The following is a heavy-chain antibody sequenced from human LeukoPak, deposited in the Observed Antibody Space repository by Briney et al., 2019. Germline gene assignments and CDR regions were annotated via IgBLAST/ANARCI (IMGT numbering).Heavy chain of an antibody. J-gene: IGHJ3*02. CDR2: IYTSGST. CDR1: GGSISSGSYY. D-gene: IGHD6-13*01. CDR3: ASRGQLARSGRLSDAFDI. Sequence: SETLSLTCTVSGGSISSGSYYWSWIRQPAGKGLEWIGRIYTSGSTNYNPSLKSRVTISVDTSKNQFSLKLSSVTAADTAVYYCASRGQLARSGRLSDAFDIWGQGTMVTVSS. V-gene: IGHV4-61*02.